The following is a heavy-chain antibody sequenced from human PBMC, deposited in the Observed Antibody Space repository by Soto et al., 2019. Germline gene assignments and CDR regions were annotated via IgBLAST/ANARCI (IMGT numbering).Heavy chain of an antibody. CDR2: IHHSGST. D-gene: IGHD6-19*01. CDR3: ARSFGWYAIDQ. CDR1: SASILREQR. Sequence: QMQLQESGPGLVKPSETLSLTCAVSSASILREQRWSWVRQPPGKGLEWIGEIHHSGSTYNNPSLRSRVTMSVDKSKNQFSLNLNSVTAVVTAVYYCARSFGWYAIDQWGQGTLVTVSS. V-gene: IGHV4-4*02. J-gene: IGHJ4*02.